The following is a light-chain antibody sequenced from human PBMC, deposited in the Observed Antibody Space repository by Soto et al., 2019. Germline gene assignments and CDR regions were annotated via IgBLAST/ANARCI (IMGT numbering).Light chain of an antibody. CDR2: GAS. J-gene: IGKJ1*01. Sequence: EIGMTHSPATLSVSPGERATLSCRASQSVSSNLAWYQQKPGQAPRLLIYGASTRATGIPARFSGSGSGTEFTLTISSLQSEDFAVYYCQQYNNWPQTFGQGTKVAIK. CDR3: QQYNNWPQT. V-gene: IGKV3-15*01. CDR1: QSVSSN.